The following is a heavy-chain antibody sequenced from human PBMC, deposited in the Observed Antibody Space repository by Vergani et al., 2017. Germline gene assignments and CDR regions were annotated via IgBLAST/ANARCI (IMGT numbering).Heavy chain of an antibody. V-gene: IGHV1-2*02. D-gene: IGHD6-19*01. Sequence: QVQLVQSGAEVKKPGASVKVSCKASGYTFTGYYMHWVRQAPGQGLEWMGWINPNSGGTNYNPSLKSRVTISVDTSKNQFSLKLSSVTAADTAVYYCARRSSGWYVGPWGQGTLVTVSS. CDR3: ARRSSGWYVGP. CDR2: INPNSGGT. J-gene: IGHJ5*02. CDR1: GYTFTGYY.